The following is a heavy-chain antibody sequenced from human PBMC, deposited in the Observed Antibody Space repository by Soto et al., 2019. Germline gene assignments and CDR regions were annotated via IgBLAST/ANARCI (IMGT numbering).Heavy chain of an antibody. Sequence: EVQLLESGGGLVQPGGSLRLSCAASGFTFSSYAMSWVRQAPGKGLEWVSAISGSGGNTYYGDSVKGRFTISRDNSKITLYLQMNSLRAEDAAVYYWASPEKYSYYEFDYWGQGTLVTVSS. J-gene: IGHJ4*02. CDR2: ISGSGGNT. CDR1: GFTFSSYA. V-gene: IGHV3-23*01. D-gene: IGHD4-4*01. CDR3: ASPEKYSYYEFDY.